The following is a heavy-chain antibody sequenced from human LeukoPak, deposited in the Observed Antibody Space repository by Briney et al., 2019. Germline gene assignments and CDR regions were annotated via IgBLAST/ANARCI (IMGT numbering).Heavy chain of an antibody. J-gene: IGHJ6*03. D-gene: IGHD3-16*01. CDR1: GGSISSSSYY. CDR2: IYYSGST. CDR3: ARDSMITFGGTHYMDV. Sequence: SETLSLTCTVSGGSISSSSYYWGWIRQPPGKGLEWIGSIYYSGSTYYNPSLKSRVTVSVDTSKNQFSLKLSSVTAADTAVYYCARDSMITFGGTHYMDVWGKGTTVIVSS. V-gene: IGHV4-39*07.